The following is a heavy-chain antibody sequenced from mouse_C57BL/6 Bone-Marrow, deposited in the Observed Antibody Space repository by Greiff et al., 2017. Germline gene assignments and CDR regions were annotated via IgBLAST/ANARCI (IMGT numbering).Heavy chain of an antibody. D-gene: IGHD2-2*01. CDR2: IYPGDGDT. V-gene: IGHV1-80*01. CDR3: AREGGYDEIDY. Sequence: VKLVESGAELVKPGASVKISCKASGYAFSSYWMNWVKQRPGKGLEWIGQIYPGDGDTNYNGKFKGKATLTADKSSSTAYMQLSSLTSEDSAVYFCAREGGYDEIDYWGQGTTLTVSS. CDR1: GYAFSSYW. J-gene: IGHJ2*01.